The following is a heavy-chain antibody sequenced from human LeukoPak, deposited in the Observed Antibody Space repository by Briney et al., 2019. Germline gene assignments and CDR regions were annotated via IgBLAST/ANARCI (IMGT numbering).Heavy chain of an antibody. CDR1: GASISSYY. D-gene: IGHD6-19*01. V-gene: IGHV4-59*06. CDR2: IYYSGST. J-gene: IGHJ4*02. Sequence: SETLSLTCTVSGASISSYYWSWIRQHPGEGLEWIGYIYYSGSTYYNPSLKSRVTISVDTSKNQFSLKLSSVTAADTAVYYCARGASGWPFDYWGQGTLVTVSS. CDR3: ARGASGWPFDY.